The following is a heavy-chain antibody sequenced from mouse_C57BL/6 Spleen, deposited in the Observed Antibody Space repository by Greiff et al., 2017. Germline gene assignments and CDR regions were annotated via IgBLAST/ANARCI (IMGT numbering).Heavy chain of an antibody. CDR3: ARGGLRRAFAY. V-gene: IGHV1-52*01. Sequence: VQLQQPGAELVRPGSSVKLSCKASGYTFTSYWMHWVKQRPIQGLEWIGNIDPSDSDTHYNQKFKDKATLTVDKSSSTAYMQLSSLTSEDSAVYYCARGGLRRAFAYWGQGTLVTVSA. D-gene: IGHD2-2*01. J-gene: IGHJ3*01. CDR2: IDPSDSDT. CDR1: GYTFTSYW.